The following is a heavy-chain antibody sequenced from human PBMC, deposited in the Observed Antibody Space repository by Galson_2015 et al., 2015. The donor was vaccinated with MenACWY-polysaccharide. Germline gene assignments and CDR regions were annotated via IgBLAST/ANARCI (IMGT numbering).Heavy chain of an antibody. Sequence: LEWVSAIRCSGTNTYYADSVKGRFTISRDNSKNTLYLQMNSMRAEDTAVYYCAKDSTYFWSVKGRFDHWGQGTLVTVSS. D-gene: IGHD3-3*01. CDR2: IRCSGTNT. J-gene: IGHJ4*02. V-gene: IGHV3-23*01. CDR3: AKDSTYFWSVKGRFDH.